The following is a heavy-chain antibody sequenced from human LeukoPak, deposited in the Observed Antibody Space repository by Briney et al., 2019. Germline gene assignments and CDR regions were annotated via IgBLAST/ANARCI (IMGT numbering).Heavy chain of an antibody. V-gene: IGHV3-21*01. CDR2: ISSSSSYI. J-gene: IGHJ4*02. CDR1: GFTFSSYS. CDR3: ARASYSSSSPSPIDY. Sequence: GGSLRLSCAASGFTFSSYSMNWVRRAPGKGLEWVSSISSSSSYIYYADSVKGRFTISRDNAKNSLYLQMNSLRAEDTAVYYCARASYSSSSPSPIDYWGQGTLVTVSS. D-gene: IGHD6-6*01.